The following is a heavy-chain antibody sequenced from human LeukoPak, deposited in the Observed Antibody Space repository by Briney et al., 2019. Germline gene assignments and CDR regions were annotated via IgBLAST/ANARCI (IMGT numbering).Heavy chain of an antibody. Sequence: AETLSLTCTVSGGSISSSSYYWGWIRQPPGKGLEWIGAIYYSGNTYYNPSLKSRVSISVDTSKNQFSLKLSSVTAADTAVYYCARQAVAGNGFDYWGQGTLVTVSS. V-gene: IGHV4-39*01. J-gene: IGHJ4*02. CDR1: GGSISSSSYY. CDR2: IYYSGNT. CDR3: ARQAVAGNGFDY. D-gene: IGHD6-19*01.